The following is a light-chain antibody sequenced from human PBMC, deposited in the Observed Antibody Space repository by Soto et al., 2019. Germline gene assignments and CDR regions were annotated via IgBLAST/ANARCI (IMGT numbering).Light chain of an antibody. CDR2: DAS. CDR3: QQYNSYRT. V-gene: IGKV1-5*01. J-gene: IGKJ1*01. CDR1: QSISSW. Sequence: DIQITQSPSTLSASVRARFTITCRASQSISSWLAWYQQKPGKAPKLLIYDASSLESGVPSRFSGSGSGTEFTLTISSLQPDDFATYYCQQYNSYRTFGQGTKVDI.